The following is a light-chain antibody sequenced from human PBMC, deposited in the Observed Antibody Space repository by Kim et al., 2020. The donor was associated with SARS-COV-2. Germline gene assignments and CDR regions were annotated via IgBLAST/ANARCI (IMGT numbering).Light chain of an antibody. CDR1: KLVDKY. CDR3: QAWDSSTAWV. CDR2: QDN. J-gene: IGLJ3*02. V-gene: IGLV3-1*01. Sequence: SPGQTASITCSGDKLVDKYACWYQQKPGQSPVLVIYQDNKRPSGIPERFSGSNSGNTATLTISGTQAMDEADYYCQAWDSSTAWVFGGGTQLTVL.